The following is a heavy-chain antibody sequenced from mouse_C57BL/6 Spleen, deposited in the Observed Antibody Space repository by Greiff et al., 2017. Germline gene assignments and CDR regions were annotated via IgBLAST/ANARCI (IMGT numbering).Heavy chain of an antibody. D-gene: IGHD2-5*01. CDR2: INPNNGGT. CDR3: AREGAYYSNYVAY. CDR1: GYTFTDYN. V-gene: IGHV1-22*01. Sequence: VQLKESGPELVKPGASVKMSCKASGYTFTDYNVHWVKQSHGKSLEWIGYINPNNGGTSYNQKFKGKATLTVNKSSSTAYMELRSLTSEDSAVYYCAREGAYYSNYVAYWGQGTLVTVSA. J-gene: IGHJ3*01.